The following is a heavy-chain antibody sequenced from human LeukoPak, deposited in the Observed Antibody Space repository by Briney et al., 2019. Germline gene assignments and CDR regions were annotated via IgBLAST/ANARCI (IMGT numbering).Heavy chain of an antibody. CDR2: ISSSGRTI. CDR1: GFTFSSCE. Sequence: PGGSLRLSCAASGFTFSSCEMNWVGQAPGKGLEWVSYISSSGRTINYGDSVKGRFTISRDNAKNSLYLQMNSLRAEDTAVYYCARDRSTVTSNDAFDIWGQGTMVTVSS. CDR3: ARDRSTVTSNDAFDI. J-gene: IGHJ3*02. V-gene: IGHV3-48*03. D-gene: IGHD4-17*01.